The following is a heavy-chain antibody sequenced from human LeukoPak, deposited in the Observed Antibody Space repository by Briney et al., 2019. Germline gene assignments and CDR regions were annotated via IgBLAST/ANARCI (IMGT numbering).Heavy chain of an antibody. J-gene: IGHJ4*02. CDR2: ISSSGSII. CDR1: GFTFSDYY. V-gene: IGHV3-11*01. D-gene: IGHD1-20*01. CDR3: ARAATYNWNDVNY. Sequence: GGSLRRSCAASGFTFSDYYMNWIRQTPGKGLEWVSYISSSGSIIYYADSVKGRFTISRDNAKNSVYLQMNSLRAEDTAVYYCARAATYNWNDVNYWGQGTLVTVSS.